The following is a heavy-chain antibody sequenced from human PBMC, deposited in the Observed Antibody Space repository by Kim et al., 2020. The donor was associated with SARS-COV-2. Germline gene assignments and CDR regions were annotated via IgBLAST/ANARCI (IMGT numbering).Heavy chain of an antibody. Sequence: ASVKVSCKVSGYTLTELSMHWVRQAPGKGLEWMGGFDPEDGETIYAQKFQGRVTMTEDTSTDTAYMELSSLRSEDTAVYYCATPIIGIAAAGSNYGMDVWGQGTTVTVSS. CDR3: ATPIIGIAAAGSNYGMDV. V-gene: IGHV1-24*01. CDR2: FDPEDGET. CDR1: GYTLTELS. D-gene: IGHD6-13*01. J-gene: IGHJ6*02.